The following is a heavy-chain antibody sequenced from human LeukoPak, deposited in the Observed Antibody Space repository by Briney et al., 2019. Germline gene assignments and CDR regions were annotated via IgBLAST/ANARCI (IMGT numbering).Heavy chain of an antibody. Sequence: GGSLRLSCLASGFTFSSYDLQWVRQTPGKGLEYVSAISSNGGSTYYADSVKGRFTISRDNSKNTLYLQMSSLRAEDTAVYYCVNSQIYRWGQGTLVTVSP. J-gene: IGHJ5*02. V-gene: IGHV3-64D*09. CDR1: GFTFSSYD. CDR2: ISSNGGST. CDR3: VNSQIYR.